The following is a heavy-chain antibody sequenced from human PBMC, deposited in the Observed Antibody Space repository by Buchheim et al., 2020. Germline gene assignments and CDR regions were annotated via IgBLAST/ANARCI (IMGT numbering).Heavy chain of an antibody. Sequence: QVQLVESGGGVVQPGRSLRLSCAASGFTFSSYGMHWVRQAPGKGLEWVAVISYDGSNKYYADSVKGRFTISRDNSKNTLYLKMNSLRAEDTAVYYWAKRGAGTGRVYYYGMDVWGQGTT. CDR3: AKRGAGTGRVYYYGMDV. D-gene: IGHD1-1*01. CDR1: GFTFSSYG. V-gene: IGHV3-30*18. CDR2: ISYDGSNK. J-gene: IGHJ6*02.